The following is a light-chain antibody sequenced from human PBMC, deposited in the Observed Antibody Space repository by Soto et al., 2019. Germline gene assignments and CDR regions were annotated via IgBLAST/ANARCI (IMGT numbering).Light chain of an antibody. Sequence: NSCLASRDVGSDVSWYQQKPGQAPKLLIYAASTLYTGVPSRFSGSRSGTEFTLTISSLQPDDFATYYCQHNKSNPEAFGQGTRLEIK. J-gene: IGKJ5*01. V-gene: IGKV1-17*01. CDR1: RDVGSD. CDR2: AAS. CDR3: QHNKSNPEA.